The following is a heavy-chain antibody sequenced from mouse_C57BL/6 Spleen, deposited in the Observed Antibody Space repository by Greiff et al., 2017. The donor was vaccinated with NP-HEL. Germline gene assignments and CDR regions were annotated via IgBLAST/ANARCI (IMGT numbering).Heavy chain of an antibody. Sequence: QVQLQQPGAELVKPGASVKLSCKASGYTFTSYWMHWVKQRPGQGLEWIGMIHPNSGSTNYNEKFKSKATLTVDKSSSTAYMQLSSLTSEDSAVYYWAREDDDDEAWCAYWGQGTLVTVAA. CDR1: GYTFTSYW. D-gene: IGHD2-4*01. CDR2: IHPNSGST. CDR3: AREDDDDEAWCAY. J-gene: IGHJ3*01. V-gene: IGHV1-64*01.